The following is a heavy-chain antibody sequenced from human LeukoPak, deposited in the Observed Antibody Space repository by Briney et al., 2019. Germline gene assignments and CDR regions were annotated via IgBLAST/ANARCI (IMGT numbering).Heavy chain of an antibody. CDR2: INYNGSIT. Sequence: PGGSLRLSCAPSGFTFVDYGLSWVRRAPGKGLEWLCAINYNGSITDYADSVKGRFTISRDNAKNPLYLRMDSLRAEDTALYYCARDRLGPSFSVSHFDLWGQGTLVTVSS. J-gene: IGHJ4*02. V-gene: IGHV3-20*04. CDR1: GFTFVDYG. CDR3: ARDRLGPSFSVSHFDL. D-gene: IGHD3-3*02.